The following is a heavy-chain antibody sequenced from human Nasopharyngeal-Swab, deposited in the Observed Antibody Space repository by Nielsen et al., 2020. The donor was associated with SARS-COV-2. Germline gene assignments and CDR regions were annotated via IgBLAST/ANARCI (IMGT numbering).Heavy chain of an antibody. CDR1: GFIFTNYE. D-gene: IGHD6-19*01. V-gene: IGHV3-48*03. Sequence: GESLKISCATSGFIFTNYEMNWVRQAPGKGLEWISYISSSGSTIYYADSVKGRFTISRDNAKNSVDLQMNSVRAEDTAVYYCASDPLAVVGYDALDIWGQGTMVTVSS. J-gene: IGHJ3*02. CDR3: ASDPLAVVGYDALDI. CDR2: ISSSGSTI.